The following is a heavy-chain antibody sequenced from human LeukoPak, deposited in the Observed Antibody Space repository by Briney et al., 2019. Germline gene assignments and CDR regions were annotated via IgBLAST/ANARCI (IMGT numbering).Heavy chain of an antibody. Sequence: ASVKVSCKASGYTFSSYGISWVRQAPGQGLEWMGWINPYNGNTNYAQNLQGRVTMTTDTSTSTAYMELRSLRSDGTAVCYCARGGDYVMIDYWGQGTVVTVSS. D-gene: IGHD4-17*01. J-gene: IGHJ4*02. CDR3: ARGGDYVMIDY. CDR1: GYTFSSYG. CDR2: INPYNGNT. V-gene: IGHV1-18*01.